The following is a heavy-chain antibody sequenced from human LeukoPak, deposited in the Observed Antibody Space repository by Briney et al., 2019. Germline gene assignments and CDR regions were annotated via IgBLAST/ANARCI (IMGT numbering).Heavy chain of an antibody. CDR1: GGSISSYY. D-gene: IGHD1-26*01. CDR2: IYYSGST. Sequence: SETLSLTCTVSGGSISSYYWSWIRQPPGKGLEWIGYIYYSGSTNYNPSLKSRVTISVDTSKNQFSLKLSSVTAADTAVYYCARDLSGSPYYYGMDVWGQGTTVTVSS. J-gene: IGHJ6*02. CDR3: ARDLSGSPYYYGMDV. V-gene: IGHV4-59*01.